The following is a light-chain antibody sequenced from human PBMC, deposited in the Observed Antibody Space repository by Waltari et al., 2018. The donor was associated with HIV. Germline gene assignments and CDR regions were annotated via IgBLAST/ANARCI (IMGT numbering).Light chain of an antibody. CDR2: WAS. J-gene: IGKJ4*01. CDR3: QQYYSFPLT. Sequence: DIAMTQSPDSLAVTLGAQVPIHCKSSQTVLHSSRNKNHLAWYQQKAGQRPKLLIYWASTRESGVPDRFIGSGSGTYFSLTIGSLQAEDVAVYYCQQYYSFPLTFGGGTAVEIK. V-gene: IGKV4-1*01. CDR1: QTVLHSSRNKNH.